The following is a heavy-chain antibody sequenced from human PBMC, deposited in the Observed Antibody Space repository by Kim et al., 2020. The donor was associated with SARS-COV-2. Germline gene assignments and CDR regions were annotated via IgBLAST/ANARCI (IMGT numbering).Heavy chain of an antibody. J-gene: IGHJ6*02. V-gene: IGHV3-53*01. CDR2: IYSGGST. CDR1: GFTVSSNY. D-gene: IGHD3-22*01. Sequence: GGSLRLSCAASGFTVSSNYMSWVRQAPGKGLEWVSVIYSGGSTYYADSVKGRFTISRDNSKNTLYLQMNSLRAEDTAVYYCARDPGRDYYDSSGYPRYYYGMDVWGQGTTVTVSS. CDR3: ARDPGRDYYDSSGYPRYYYGMDV.